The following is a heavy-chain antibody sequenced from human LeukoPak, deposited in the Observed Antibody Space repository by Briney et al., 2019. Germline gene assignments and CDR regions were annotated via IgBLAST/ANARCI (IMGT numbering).Heavy chain of an antibody. D-gene: IGHD6-13*01. CDR3: ARSKGSSRYGGAFDI. CDR2: ISSSSSYI. CDR1: GFTFSSYS. V-gene: IGHV3-21*01. Sequence: PGGSLRLSCAASGFTFSSYSMNWVRQAPGKGLEWVSSISSSSSYIYYADSVKGRFTISRDNAKNSLYLQMNSLRAEDTAVYYCARSKGSSRYGGAFDIWGQGTMVTVSS. J-gene: IGHJ3*02.